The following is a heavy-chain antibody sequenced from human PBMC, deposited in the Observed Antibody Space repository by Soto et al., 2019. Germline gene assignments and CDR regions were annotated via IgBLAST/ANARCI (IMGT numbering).Heavy chain of an antibody. CDR3: ARSKSAVPAALNWFDP. J-gene: IGHJ5*02. Sequence: SETLSLTCTVSGGSFSSGDYYWSWIRQPPGKGLEWIGYIYYSGSTYYKPSLKSRVAFSVDTSKNQFSLKLSSVTAADTAVYYCARSKSAVPAALNWFDPWGQGTLVTVSS. CDR1: GGSFSSGDYY. D-gene: IGHD2-2*01. V-gene: IGHV4-30-4*01. CDR2: IYYSGST.